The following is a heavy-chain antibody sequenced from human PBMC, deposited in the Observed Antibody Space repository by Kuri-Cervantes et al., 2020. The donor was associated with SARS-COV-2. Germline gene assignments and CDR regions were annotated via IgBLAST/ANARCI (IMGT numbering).Heavy chain of an antibody. Sequence: GGSLRLSCAASGFTFSSYAMHRVRQAPGKGLEWVAVISYDGSNKYYADSVKGRFSISRDNSKNTVYLQMNSLRAEDTAVYYCARGGRRGYSYGHDAFDIWGQGTMVTVSS. CDR3: ARGGRRGYSYGHDAFDI. D-gene: IGHD5-18*01. J-gene: IGHJ3*02. CDR1: GFTFSSYA. V-gene: IGHV3-30*04. CDR2: ISYDGSNK.